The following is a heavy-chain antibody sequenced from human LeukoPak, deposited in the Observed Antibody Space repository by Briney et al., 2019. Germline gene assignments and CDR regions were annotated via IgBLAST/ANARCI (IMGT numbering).Heavy chain of an antibody. CDR1: GFTFSNAW. D-gene: IGHD3-9*01. CDR2: VKTKTSGGTT. CDR3: AAGTGYSDFDF. Sequence: GGSLRLSCAASGFTFSNAWMTWVRQAPGKGLEWVGRVKTKTSGGTTDYAAPVENRFSISRDDSKNTLYLQMNSLRTEDTAVYVCAAGTGYSDFDFWGQGTLVTVSS. J-gene: IGHJ4*02. V-gene: IGHV3-15*01.